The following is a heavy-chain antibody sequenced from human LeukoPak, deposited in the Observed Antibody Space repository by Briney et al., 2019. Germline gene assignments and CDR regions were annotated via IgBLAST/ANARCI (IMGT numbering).Heavy chain of an antibody. V-gene: IGHV1-69*05. CDR1: GGTFSSYA. Sequence: ASVTVSCQASGGTFSSYAISWVRQAPGQGLEWMGRIIPIFGTANYAQKFQGRVTITTDESTSTAYMELSSVRSEDTGVYDCARGGYYDSSGYWWSDAFDIWGQGTIVTVSS. D-gene: IGHD3-22*01. CDR2: IIPIFGTA. CDR3: ARGGYYDSSGYWWSDAFDI. J-gene: IGHJ3*02.